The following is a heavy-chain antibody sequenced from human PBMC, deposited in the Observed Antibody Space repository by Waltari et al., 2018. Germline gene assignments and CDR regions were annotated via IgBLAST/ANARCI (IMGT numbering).Heavy chain of an antibody. CDR2: ISSDGSGK. D-gene: IGHD1-26*01. Sequence: QVEESGGGVVQPGGSRRLSCVAPGYPFNHDGMHWVRQAPGKGLEWLAVISSDGSGKYYADSMKGRFTMSRDNSKNTVYLQMNSLRPEDTAVYYCAKAGGIYNYPLDPWGQGTLVTVSS. CDR3: AKAGGIYNYPLDP. J-gene: IGHJ5*02. CDR1: GYPFNHDG. V-gene: IGHV3-30*18.